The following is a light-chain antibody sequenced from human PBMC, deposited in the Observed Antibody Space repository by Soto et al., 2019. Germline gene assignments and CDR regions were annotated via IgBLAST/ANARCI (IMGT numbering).Light chain of an antibody. CDR3: QQYDYWPRT. J-gene: IGKJ1*01. CDR1: QSVSSN. CDR2: GVS. V-gene: IGKV3-15*01. Sequence: EIVMTQSPATLSVSPGERATLSCRASQSVSSNLAWYQQKPGQAPRLLLFGVSNRATGIPARFSGSGSGTDFSLTISSLQSEDFAVYYCQQYDYWPRTFGQGTKVDI.